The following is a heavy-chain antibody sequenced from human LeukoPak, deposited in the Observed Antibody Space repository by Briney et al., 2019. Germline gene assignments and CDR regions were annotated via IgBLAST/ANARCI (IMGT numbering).Heavy chain of an antibody. V-gene: IGHV4-31*03. CDR1: GGSISSGGYY. CDR2: IYYSGST. Sequence: SETLSLTCTVSGGSISSGGYYWSWIRQHPGKGLEWIGYIYYSGSTYYNPSLKSRVTISVDTSKNQFSLKLSSVTAADTAVYYCARGRRAYYDSSGYSKFDYWGQGTLVTVSS. CDR3: ARGRRAYYDSSGYSKFDY. D-gene: IGHD3-22*01. J-gene: IGHJ4*02.